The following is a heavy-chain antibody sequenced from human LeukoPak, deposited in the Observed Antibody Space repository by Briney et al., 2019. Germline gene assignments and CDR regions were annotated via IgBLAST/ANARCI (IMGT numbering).Heavy chain of an antibody. CDR2: INHSGST. D-gene: IGHD3-10*01. V-gene: IGHV4-34*01. J-gene: IGHJ4*02. CDR3: ARGRTYYYGSGRFYYFDY. Sequence: SETLSLTCAVYGGSFSGYYWSWIRQPPGKGLEWIGEINHSGSTNYNPSLKSRVTISVDTSKNQFSLKLSSVTAADTAVYYCARGRTYYYGSGRFYYFDYWGQGTLVTVSS. CDR1: GGSFSGYY.